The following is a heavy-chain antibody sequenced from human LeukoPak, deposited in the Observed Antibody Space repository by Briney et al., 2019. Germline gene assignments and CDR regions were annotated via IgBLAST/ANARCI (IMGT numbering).Heavy chain of an antibody. CDR2: IRYDGSNK. V-gene: IGHV3-30*02. D-gene: IGHD3-3*01. CDR1: GFTFSSYG. Sequence: GGSLRLSCAASGFTFSSYGMHWVRQAPGKGLEWVAFIRYDGSNKYYADSVKGRFTISRDNSKNTLYLQMNSLRAEDTAVYYCAKDGSLSYDFWSGYYDYWGQGTLVTVSS. CDR3: AKDGSLSYDFWSGYYDY. J-gene: IGHJ4*02.